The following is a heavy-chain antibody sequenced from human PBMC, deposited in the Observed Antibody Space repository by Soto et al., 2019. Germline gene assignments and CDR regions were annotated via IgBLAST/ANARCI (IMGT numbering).Heavy chain of an antibody. D-gene: IGHD3-22*01. CDR1: GYTFTSYG. Sequence: ASVKVSCKASGYTFTSYGISWVRQAPGQRLEWMGWISAYNGNTNYAQKLQGRVTMTTDTSTSTAYMELRSLRSDDTAVYYCARVVDYYDSSGYYSGSWFDPWGQGTLVTVSS. CDR3: ARVVDYYDSSGYYSGSWFDP. CDR2: ISAYNGNT. J-gene: IGHJ5*02. V-gene: IGHV1-18*01.